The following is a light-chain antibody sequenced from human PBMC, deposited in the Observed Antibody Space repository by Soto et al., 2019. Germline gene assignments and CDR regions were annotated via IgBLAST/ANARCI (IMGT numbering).Light chain of an antibody. J-gene: IGKJ1*01. CDR3: QQTDSTPQT. Sequence: DIQMTQSPSSLSASVGDRVTISCRASQSIRNYVSWYQQKPRTAPKLLIRAASTFPSGVPSRFSGSGSGTDFTLTISSLQIEDFATYCCQQTDSTPQTFGQGTNVEI. V-gene: IGKV1-39*01. CDR2: AAS. CDR1: QSIRNY.